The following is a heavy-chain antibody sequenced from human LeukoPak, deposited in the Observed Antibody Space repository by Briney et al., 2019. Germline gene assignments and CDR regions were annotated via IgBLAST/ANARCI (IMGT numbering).Heavy chain of an antibody. V-gene: IGHV3-7*01. CDR1: GLTFSNYW. J-gene: IGHJ4*02. Sequence: GGSLRLSCAASGLTFSNYWMSWVRQAPGKGLEWVANIKPDGSEKYYVDSVKGRFTISRGNAKNSLYLQMNSLRAEDTAVYYCAGDRAKYVYWGQGTLVTVSS. D-gene: IGHD2-2*01. CDR3: AGDRAKYVY. CDR2: IKPDGSEK.